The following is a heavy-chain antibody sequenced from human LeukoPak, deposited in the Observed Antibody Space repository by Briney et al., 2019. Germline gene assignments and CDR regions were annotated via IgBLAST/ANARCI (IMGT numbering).Heavy chain of an antibody. D-gene: IGHD5-12*01. J-gene: IGHJ4*02. CDR3: ARPLAKRGYSGPRAYDLFDY. V-gene: IGHV3-74*01. Sequence: GGSLRLSCAASGFTFSSYWMHWVRQAPGKGLVWVSRINSGGSSTSYADSVKGRFTISRDNAKNTLYLQMNSLRAEDTAVYYCARPLAKRGYSGPRAYDLFDYWGQGTLVTVSS. CDR1: GFTFSSYW. CDR2: INSGGSST.